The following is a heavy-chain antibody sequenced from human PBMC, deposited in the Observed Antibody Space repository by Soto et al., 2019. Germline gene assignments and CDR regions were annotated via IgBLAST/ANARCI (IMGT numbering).Heavy chain of an antibody. J-gene: IGHJ4*02. CDR3: ARTLSGFTYGSRQFYFDY. D-gene: IGHD3-10*01. V-gene: IGHV4-4*07. CDR2: VFPGGPT. CDR1: GDPITSYF. Sequence: QVQLRESGPGLVKPSETLSLICTVSGDPITSYFWTWLRQPAGKGLEWIGHVFPGGPTSHNSSLKSRVSMSIDTSKNQFSLTLTSVTAADTAVYYCARTLSGFTYGSRQFYFDYWGQGTLVTVSS.